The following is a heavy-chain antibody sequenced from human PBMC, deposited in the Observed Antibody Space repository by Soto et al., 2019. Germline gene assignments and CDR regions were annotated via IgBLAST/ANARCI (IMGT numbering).Heavy chain of an antibody. Sequence: PGGSLRLSCAASTFTFSTYAMNWVRQAPGKGLEWVSTISGSGGSTYYADFVKGRFTIPRDNSKNTLYLQMDSLRAEDTAVYYCAQQPGTIGWIRAYFDHWGQGTPVTVSS. J-gene: IGHJ4*02. CDR2: ISGSGGST. D-gene: IGHD5-18*01. CDR3: AQQPGTIGWIRAYFDH. CDR1: TFTFSTYA. V-gene: IGHV3-23*01.